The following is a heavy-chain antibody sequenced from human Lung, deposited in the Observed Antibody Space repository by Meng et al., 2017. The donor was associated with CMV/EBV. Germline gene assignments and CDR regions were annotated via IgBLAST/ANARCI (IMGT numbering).Heavy chain of an antibody. J-gene: IGHJ4*02. V-gene: IGHV3-11*04. CDR2: ISGGGGTI. CDR3: ARAAFLRNYFDY. CDR1: GFMFSDYY. Sequence: SCAASGFMFSDYYITWIRQAPGKGLEWVSYISGGGGTIYYADSVKGRFIISRDNARNSLYLQMNSLRAEDTAVYYCARAAFLRNYFDYWGRGNMVNGAS. D-gene: IGHD6-25*01.